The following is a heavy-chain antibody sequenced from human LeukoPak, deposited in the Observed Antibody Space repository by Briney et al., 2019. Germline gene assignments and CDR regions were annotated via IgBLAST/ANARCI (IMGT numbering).Heavy chain of an antibody. CDR1: GFTFSRYG. CDR2: ILYNGSNK. D-gene: IGHD2-15*01. V-gene: IGHV3-33*01. J-gene: IGHJ5*02. CDR3: ARAGGYCSGGSCYRGYSWFDP. Sequence: PGRPLRLSCAASGFTFSRYGMHWVRQAPGKGPEWVAVILYNGSNKYYADSVKGRFTISRDNSKNTLYLQMNSLRVEDTAVYYCARAGGYCSGGSCYRGYSWFDPWGQGTLVTVSS.